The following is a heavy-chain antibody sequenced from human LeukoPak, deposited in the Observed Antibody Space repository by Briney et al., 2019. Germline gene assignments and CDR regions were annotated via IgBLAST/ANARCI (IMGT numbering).Heavy chain of an antibody. J-gene: IGHJ4*02. CDR3: AREELRYSSGSSHSYFDY. D-gene: IGHD6-19*01. CDR2: ISSSGSTI. CDR1: GFTFSSYE. Sequence: PGGSLRLSCAASGFTFSSYEMNWVRQAPGKGLERVSYISSSGSTIYYEDSVKGRFTISRDNAKNSLYLQMDSLRAEDTAVYYCAREELRYSSGSSHSYFDYWGQGTLVTVSS. V-gene: IGHV3-48*03.